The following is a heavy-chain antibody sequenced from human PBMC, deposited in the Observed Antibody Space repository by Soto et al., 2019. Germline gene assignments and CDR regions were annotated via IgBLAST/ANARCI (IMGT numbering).Heavy chain of an antibody. V-gene: IGHV4-30-4*01. CDR3: ARDRGSGWYYFDY. CDR2: IYYSGST. Sequence: QVQLQESGPGLVKPSQTLSLTCTVSGGSISSGDYYWSWIRQPPGKGLEWIGYIYYSGSTYYNPSLKSRVTISVDTSKNQSSLKLSSVTAADTAVYYCARDRGSGWYYFDYWGQGTLVTVSS. J-gene: IGHJ4*02. D-gene: IGHD6-19*01. CDR1: GGSISSGDYY.